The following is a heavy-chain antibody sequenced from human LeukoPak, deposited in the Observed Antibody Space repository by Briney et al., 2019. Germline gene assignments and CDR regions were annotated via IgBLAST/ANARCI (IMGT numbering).Heavy chain of an antibody. CDR3: ARGGAHSILDY. V-gene: IGHV4-31*03. CDR2: IYYSGST. CDR1: GGSISSGGYS. Sequence: PSQTLSLTCTVSGGSISSGGYSWSWIRQHPGKGLEWIGYIYYSGSTYYNPSLKSRVTISVDTSKNQFSLKLSSVTAADTAVYYCARGGAHSILDYWGQGTLVTVSS. D-gene: IGHD4-11*01. J-gene: IGHJ4*02.